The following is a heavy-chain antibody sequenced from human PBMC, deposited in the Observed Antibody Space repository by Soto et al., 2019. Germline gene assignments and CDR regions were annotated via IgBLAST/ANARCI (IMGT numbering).Heavy chain of an antibody. CDR3: ARPISNFRYYYYAMVV. Sequence: PGESVTISCKGSGYTFTDYWIGWVRQLHGKGLEWMGIIYPGDSDTRYSPSFQGHVTITVDKSTSTAYLQWNTLKASDTAMHYCARPISNFRYYYYAMVVWDQGTTVTVSS. J-gene: IGHJ6*02. CDR2: IYPGDSDT. V-gene: IGHV5-51*01. D-gene: IGHD4-4*01. CDR1: GYTFTDYW.